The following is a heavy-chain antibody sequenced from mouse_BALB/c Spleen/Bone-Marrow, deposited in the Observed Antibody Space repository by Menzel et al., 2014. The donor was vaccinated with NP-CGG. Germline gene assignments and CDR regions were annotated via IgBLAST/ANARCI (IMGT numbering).Heavy chain of an antibody. V-gene: IGHV1S29*02. CDR2: IYPYNGGT. CDR1: GYTFTDYN. CDR3: ERQYITTAAWFAY. Sequence: VQLQQSGPELVKPGAPVKISCKASGYTFTDYNMHWVKQSHGKSLEWIGYIYPYNGGTGYNQKFKSKATLTVDNSSSTTYMELRSLESEDSEVYYRERQYITTAAWFAYWGQGTLVTVSA. D-gene: IGHD1-2*01. J-gene: IGHJ3*01.